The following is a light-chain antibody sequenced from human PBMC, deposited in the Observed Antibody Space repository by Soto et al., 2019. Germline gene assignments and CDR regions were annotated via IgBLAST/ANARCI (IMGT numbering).Light chain of an antibody. V-gene: IGKV1-39*01. J-gene: IGKJ2*01. CDR2: GAS. CDR3: QHSFSNPNT. Sequence: DIQMTQSPSSLSASVGDRVTITCRASQTISTYLNWYQHKPGTAPKLLIYGASSLQSGVPSRFSGIGSRTDFTLTSNSLQPEDFVTYYCQHSFSNPNTFGQGTKLEI. CDR1: QTISTY.